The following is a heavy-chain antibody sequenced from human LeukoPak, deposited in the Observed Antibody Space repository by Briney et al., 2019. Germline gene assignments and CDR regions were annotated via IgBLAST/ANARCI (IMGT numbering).Heavy chain of an antibody. Sequence: GGSLRLSCAASGFTFSSYAMSWVRQAPGKGLEWVSAISGSGGSTYYADSVKGRFTISRDNSKNTLYLQMNSLRAEDTAAYYCAKDVGEQWLVMYYFDYWGQGTLVTVSS. J-gene: IGHJ4*02. V-gene: IGHV3-23*01. CDR1: GFTFSSYA. CDR2: ISGSGGST. D-gene: IGHD6-19*01. CDR3: AKDVGEQWLVMYYFDY.